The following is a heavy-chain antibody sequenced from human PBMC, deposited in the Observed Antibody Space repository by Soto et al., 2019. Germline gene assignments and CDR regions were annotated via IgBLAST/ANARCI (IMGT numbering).Heavy chain of an antibody. CDR1: GYSFTSYW. D-gene: IGHD3-22*01. V-gene: IGHV5-51*01. J-gene: IGHJ6*02. Sequence: PGESLKISCKGSGYSFTSYWIGWVRQMPGKGLEWMGIIYPGDSDTRYSPSLQGQVTISADKSISTAYLQWSSLKASDTAMYYCASSGYYYDSSQYYYYYGMDVWGQGTTVTVSS. CDR3: ASSGYYYDSSQYYYYYGMDV. CDR2: IYPGDSDT.